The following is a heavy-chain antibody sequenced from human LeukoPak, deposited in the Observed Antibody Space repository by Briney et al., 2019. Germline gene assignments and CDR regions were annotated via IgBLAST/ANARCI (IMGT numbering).Heavy chain of an antibody. Sequence: SETLSLTCAVYGGSFSGYYWSWIGQPPGKGLEWIGEMNHSGSTNYNPSLKSRVTISVDTSKNQFSLKLSSVTAADTAVYYCASYKSGSDYYDSSAYYYYGMDVWGQGTTVTVSS. J-gene: IGHJ6*02. CDR3: ASYKSGSDYYDSSAYYYYGMDV. V-gene: IGHV4-34*01. D-gene: IGHD3-22*01. CDR1: GGSFSGYY. CDR2: MNHSGST.